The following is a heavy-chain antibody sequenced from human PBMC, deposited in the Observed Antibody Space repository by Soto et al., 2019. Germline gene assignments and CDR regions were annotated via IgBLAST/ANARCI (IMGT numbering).Heavy chain of an antibody. J-gene: IGHJ4*02. CDR2: IIPIFGTA. CDR3: TVEYGTPGGYFDY. D-gene: IGHD2-8*01. V-gene: IGHV1-69*12. CDR1: GGTFSSYA. Sequence: QVQLVQSGAEVKKPGSSVKVSCKASGGTFSSYAISWVRQAPGQGLEWMGGIIPIFGTANYAQKFQGRVTITAEEPTSTASLGPSSLRSEATGVYYCTVEYGTPGGYFDYWGQGTLVTVSS.